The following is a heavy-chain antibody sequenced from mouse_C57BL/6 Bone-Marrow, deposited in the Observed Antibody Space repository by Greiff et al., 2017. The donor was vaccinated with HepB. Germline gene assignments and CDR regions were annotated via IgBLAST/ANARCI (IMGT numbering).Heavy chain of an antibody. CDR3: ARHLSRAMDY. D-gene: IGHD6-5*01. V-gene: IGHV5-12*01. Sequence: EVKVEESGGGLVQPGGSLKLSCAASGFTFSDYYMYWVRQTPEKRLEWVAYISNGGGSTYYPDTVKGRFTISRDNAKNTLYLQMSRLKSEDTAMYYCARHLSRAMDYWGQGTSVTVSS. J-gene: IGHJ4*01. CDR1: GFTFSDYY. CDR2: ISNGGGST.